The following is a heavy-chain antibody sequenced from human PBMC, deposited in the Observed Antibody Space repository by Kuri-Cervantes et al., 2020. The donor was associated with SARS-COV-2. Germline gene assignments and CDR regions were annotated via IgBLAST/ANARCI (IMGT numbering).Heavy chain of an antibody. V-gene: IGHV4-34*01. J-gene: IGHJ5*02. CDR1: GGSFSGYY. CDR3: AREGQDPRELLRWFDP. Sequence: SETLSLTCAVYGGSFSGYYWSWIRQPPGKGLEWIGEINHSGSTNYNPSLKSRVTISVDTSRNQFSLKLSSVTAADTAVYYCAREGQDPRELLRWFDPWGQGTLVTVSS. CDR2: INHSGST. D-gene: IGHD1-26*01.